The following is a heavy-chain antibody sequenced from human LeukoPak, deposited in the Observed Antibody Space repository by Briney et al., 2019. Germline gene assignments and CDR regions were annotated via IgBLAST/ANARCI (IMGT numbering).Heavy chain of an antibody. J-gene: IGHJ5*02. V-gene: IGHV1-2*02. Sequence: ASVKVSCKASGYTFTGYYMHWVRQAPGQGLEWMGWINPNSGGTNYAQKCQGRVTMTRDTSISTAYMELSRLRSDDTAVYYCARARFTIFGVVDPWGQGTLVTVSS. CDR3: ARARFTIFGVVDP. CDR2: INPNSGGT. CDR1: GYTFTGYY. D-gene: IGHD3-3*01.